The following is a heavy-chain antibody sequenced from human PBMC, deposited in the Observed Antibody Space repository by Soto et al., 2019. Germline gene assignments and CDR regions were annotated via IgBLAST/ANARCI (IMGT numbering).Heavy chain of an antibody. CDR2: INQSGST. V-gene: IGHV4-34*01. Sequence: QVQLQQWGAGLLKPSETLSLTCAVYGGSFSGYYWSWIRQPPGKGLEWLGEINQSGSTNYNPYLKSRVTISVDTYKNQFSLKLSSVTAADTAVYYCARILPIAAAVKRPKYWYFDRWGRGTLVTVSS. CDR3: ARILPIAAAVKRPKYWYFDR. J-gene: IGHJ2*01. D-gene: IGHD6-13*01. CDR1: GGSFSGYY.